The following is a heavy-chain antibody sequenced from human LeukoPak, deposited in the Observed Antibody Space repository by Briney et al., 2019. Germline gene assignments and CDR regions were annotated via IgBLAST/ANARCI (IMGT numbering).Heavy chain of an antibody. CDR1: GFTFSMYS. J-gene: IGHJ4*02. Sequence: GGSLRLSCAASGFTFSMYSMAWVRQAPGKGLEWVSVINDRGGYIQDADSVKGRFTIARDNSQNTLFLDMNSLRVEDTAVYYCVRERDRGIEVADDCEYWGQGTLVTVSS. CDR3: VRERDRGIEVADDCEY. CDR2: INDRGGYI. D-gene: IGHD6-19*01. V-gene: IGHV3-23*01.